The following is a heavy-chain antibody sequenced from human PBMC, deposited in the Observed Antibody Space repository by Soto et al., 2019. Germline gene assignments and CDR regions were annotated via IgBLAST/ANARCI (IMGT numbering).Heavy chain of an antibody. CDR3: ARLSGAARYLFVYYFDY. J-gene: IGHJ4*02. D-gene: IGHD6-6*01. CDR2: INPNSGGT. CDR1: GYTFTGYY. Sequence: GASVKVSCKASGYTFTGYYMHWVRQAPGQGLEWMGWINPNSGGTNYAQKFQGRVTMTRDTSISTAYMELGRLRSDDMAVYYCARLSGAARYLFVYYFDYWGQGTLVTVSS. V-gene: IGHV1-2*02.